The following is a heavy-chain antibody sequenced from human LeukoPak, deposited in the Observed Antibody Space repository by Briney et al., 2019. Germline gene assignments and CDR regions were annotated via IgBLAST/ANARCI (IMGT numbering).Heavy chain of an antibody. D-gene: IGHD6-19*01. CDR1: GIAFSNHW. Sequence: QPGGSLRLSCAASGIAFSNHWMHWVRQAPGKGLEWVSWINNDGSYAVYADSVRARFTISRDNAKNTLYLQMNSLRPEDTAVYYCAKSYFEQWPAGNFDYWGQGTLVTVSS. V-gene: IGHV3-74*01. CDR2: INNDGSYA. CDR3: AKSYFEQWPAGNFDY. J-gene: IGHJ4*02.